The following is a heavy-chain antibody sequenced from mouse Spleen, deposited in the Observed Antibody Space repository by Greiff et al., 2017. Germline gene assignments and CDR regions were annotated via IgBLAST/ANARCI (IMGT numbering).Heavy chain of an antibody. CDR1: GYTFTSYT. Sequence: VQLQQSGAELARPGASVKMSCKASGYTFTSYTMHWVKQRPGQGLEWIGYINPSSGYTKYNQKFKDKATLTADKSSSTAYMQLSSLTSEDSAVYYCARGGGKNYFDYWGQGTTLTVSS. CDR2: INPSSGYT. J-gene: IGHJ2*01. CDR3: ARGGGKNYFDY. D-gene: IGHD1-1*02. V-gene: IGHV1-4*01.